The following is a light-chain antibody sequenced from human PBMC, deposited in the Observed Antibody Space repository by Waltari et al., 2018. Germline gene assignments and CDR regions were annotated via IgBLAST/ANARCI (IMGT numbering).Light chain of an antibody. CDR3: QKYVNLPAT. CDR1: QSVSKY. V-gene: IGKV3-20*01. J-gene: IGKJ1*01. CDR2: DAS. Sequence: EIVLPQSPGTLSLSPGERATLSCRASQSVSKYLAWYQQKPGQAPRLLIYDASTRATGIPDRFSGSGSGTDFSLTISRLEPEDFAVYYCQKYVNLPATFGQGTKVEIK.